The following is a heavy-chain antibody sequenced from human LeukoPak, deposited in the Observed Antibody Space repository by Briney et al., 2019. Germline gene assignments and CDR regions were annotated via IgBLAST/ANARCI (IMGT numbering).Heavy chain of an antibody. CDR1: GYTFSSYG. V-gene: IGHV1-18*01. J-gene: IGHJ4*02. D-gene: IGHD6-25*01. CDR3: ARGRPGDYFDY. CDR2: ISAYNGNT. Sequence: ASLKVSCKASGYTFSSYGISWVRQAPGQGLEWMGWISAYNGNTNFAQEFQGRVTMTTDTSTSTASMELRSLRSDDTAVYYCARGRPGDYFDYWGQGTLVTVSS.